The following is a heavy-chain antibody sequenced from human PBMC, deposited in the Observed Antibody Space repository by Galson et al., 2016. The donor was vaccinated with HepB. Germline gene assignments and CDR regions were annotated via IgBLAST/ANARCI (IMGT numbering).Heavy chain of an antibody. CDR3: ARDRGGGAPKLVIFDY. CDR2: ISYSSSYM. D-gene: IGHD3-16*01. CDR1: GLTFSSYA. Sequence: SLRLSCAASGLTFSSYAMSWVRQAPGKGLEWVSSISYSSSYMPYADAVKGRFTISRDNAKSSLYLQMNSLGAEDTAVYFCARDRGGGAPKLVIFDYWGQGTLVTVSS. V-gene: IGHV3-21*01. J-gene: IGHJ4*02.